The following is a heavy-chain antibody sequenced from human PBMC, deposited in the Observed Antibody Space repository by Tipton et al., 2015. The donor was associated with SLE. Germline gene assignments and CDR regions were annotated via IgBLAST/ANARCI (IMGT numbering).Heavy chain of an antibody. CDR1: GGSFSGYY. V-gene: IGHV4-34*01. D-gene: IGHD2/OR15-2a*01. J-gene: IGHJ2*01. CDR2: INHSGST. CDR3: ARFSPPDL. Sequence: TLSLTCAVYGGSFSGYYCSWIRQPPGKGLEWIGEINHSGSTNYNPSLKSRVAISVDTSKNQFSLRLSSVTAADTAVYYCARFSPPDLWGRGTLVTVSS.